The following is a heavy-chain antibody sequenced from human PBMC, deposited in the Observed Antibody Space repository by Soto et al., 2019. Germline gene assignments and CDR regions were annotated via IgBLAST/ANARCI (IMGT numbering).Heavy chain of an antibody. V-gene: IGHV4-30-4*01. D-gene: IGHD2-2*01. CDR3: GRDLTSNANCIDP. J-gene: IGHJ5*02. CDR2: IYYTGKT. Sequence: SETLSLTCSVSGDCIHVGGYYWTWIRQRPGKGLEWMGYIYYTGKTYYNPSLESRLTMSVDRSKNQFSLRLTSVTAADTAVYFCGRDLTSNANCIDPWGQGTLVTVSS. CDR1: GDCIHVGGYY.